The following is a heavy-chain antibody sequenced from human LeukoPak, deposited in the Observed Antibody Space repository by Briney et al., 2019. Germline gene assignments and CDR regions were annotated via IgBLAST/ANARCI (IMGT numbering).Heavy chain of an antibody. Sequence: SETLPLTCAVYGGSFSGYYWSWIRQPPGKGLEWIGEINHSGSTNYNPSLKSRVTISVDTSKNQFSLKLSSVTAADTAVYYCARGRGEKQQLKGDYWGQGTLVTVSS. V-gene: IGHV4-34*01. CDR1: GGSFSGYY. CDR3: ARGRGEKQQLKGDY. J-gene: IGHJ4*02. D-gene: IGHD6-13*01. CDR2: INHSGST.